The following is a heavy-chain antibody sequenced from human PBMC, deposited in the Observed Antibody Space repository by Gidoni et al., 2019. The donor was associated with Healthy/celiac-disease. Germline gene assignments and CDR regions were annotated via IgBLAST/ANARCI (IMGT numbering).Heavy chain of an antibody. V-gene: IGHV3-43*01. D-gene: IGHD4-17*01. CDR1: GFTFDDYT. CDR3: AKPTTVVKGDGAFDI. Sequence: EVQLVESGGVVVQPGGSLRLSCAASGFTFDDYTMHWVRQAPGKGLEWVSLISWDGGSTYYADSVKGRFTISRDNSKNSLYLQMNSLRTEDTALYYCAKPTTVVKGDGAFDIWGQGTMVTVSS. J-gene: IGHJ3*02. CDR2: ISWDGGST.